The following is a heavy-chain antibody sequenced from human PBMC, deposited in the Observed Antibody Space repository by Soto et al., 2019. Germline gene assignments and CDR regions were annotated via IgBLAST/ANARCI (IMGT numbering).Heavy chain of an antibody. CDR1: GYTFTSYY. Sequence: GASVKVSCKASGYTFTSYYMHWVLQAPGQGLEWMGIINPSGGSTSYAQKFQGRVTMTRDTSTSTVYMELSSLRSEDTAVYYCARDRESYCSGGSCYPYNWFDPWGQGTLVTVSS. J-gene: IGHJ5*02. CDR3: ARDRESYCSGGSCYPYNWFDP. V-gene: IGHV1-46*01. CDR2: INPSGGST. D-gene: IGHD2-15*01.